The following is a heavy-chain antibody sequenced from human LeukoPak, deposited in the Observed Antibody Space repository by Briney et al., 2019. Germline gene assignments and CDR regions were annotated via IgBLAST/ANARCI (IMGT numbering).Heavy chain of an antibody. CDR2: ISGSSGST. CDR3: ARATLQSGMDV. Sequence: GGSLRLSCAASGFTFSSYAMSWVRQAPGKGLEWVSAISGSSGSTYYADSVKGRFTISRDNSENMLYLQMNSLRAEDTAVYYCARATLQSGMDVWGQGTTVTVSS. V-gene: IGHV3-23*01. J-gene: IGHJ6*02. D-gene: IGHD2-15*01. CDR1: GFTFSSYA.